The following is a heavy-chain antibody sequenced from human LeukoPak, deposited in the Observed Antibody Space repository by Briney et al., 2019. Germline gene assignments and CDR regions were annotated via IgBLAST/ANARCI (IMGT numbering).Heavy chain of an antibody. J-gene: IGHJ6*02. CDR1: GFTFSRYG. Sequence: PGGSLRPSCSASGFTFSRYGMHWVRQAPGKGLEYVSAIVSNGDSTYYADSVKGRFTISRDNAKNTLYLQMSSLRPDDTAVYYCVNPGWYYDSSGHSYYYGMDVWGQGTTVTVSS. CDR3: VNPGWYYDSSGHSYYYGMDV. CDR2: IVSNGDST. V-gene: IGHV3-64D*09. D-gene: IGHD3-22*01.